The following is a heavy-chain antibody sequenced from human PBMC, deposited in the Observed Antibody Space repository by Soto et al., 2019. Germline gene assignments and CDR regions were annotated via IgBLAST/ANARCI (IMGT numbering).Heavy chain of an antibody. J-gene: IGHJ4*02. CDR1: GYTFTSYG. D-gene: IGHD1-7*01. Sequence: ASVKVSCKASGYTFTSYGISWVRQAPGQGLEWMGWVSAYNGSTNYAQKFQGRVTMTTDTSTSTAYMELRSLRSDDTAVYYCARDWAGIPGNWNYNFDFWGQGTLVTVSS. V-gene: IGHV1-18*01. CDR2: VSAYNGST. CDR3: ARDWAGIPGNWNYNFDF.